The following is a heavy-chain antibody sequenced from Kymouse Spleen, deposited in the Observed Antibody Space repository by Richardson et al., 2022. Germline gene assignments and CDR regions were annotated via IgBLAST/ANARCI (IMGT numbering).Heavy chain of an antibody. J-gene: IGHJ4*02. CDR2: IWYDGSNK. D-gene: IGHD6-6*01. CDR1: GFTFSSYG. Sequence: QVQLVESGGGVVQPGRSLRLSCAASGFTFSSYGMHWVRQAPGKGLEWVAVIWYDGSNKYYADSVKGRFTISRDNSKNTLYLQMNSLRAEDTAVYYCARDQYSSSYFDYWGQGTLVTVSS. CDR3: ARDQYSSSYFDY. V-gene: IGHV3-33*01.